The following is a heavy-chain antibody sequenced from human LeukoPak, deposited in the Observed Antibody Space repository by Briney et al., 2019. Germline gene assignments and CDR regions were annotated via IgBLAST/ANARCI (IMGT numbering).Heavy chain of an antibody. J-gene: IGHJ4*02. D-gene: IGHD3-22*01. Sequence: GGSLRLSCAASGFTFDDYAMHWVRQATGKGLEWVSGISWNSGSIGYADSVKGRFTISRDNAKNSLYLQMNSLRAEDTALYYCAKDAYYYDSSGYSPFDYWGQGTLVTVSS. CDR3: AKDAYYYDSSGYSPFDY. CDR1: GFTFDDYA. V-gene: IGHV3-9*01. CDR2: ISWNSGSI.